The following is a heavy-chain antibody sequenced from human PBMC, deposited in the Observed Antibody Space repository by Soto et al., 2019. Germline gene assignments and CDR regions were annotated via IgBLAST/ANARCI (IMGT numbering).Heavy chain of an antibody. CDR2: FNPGPTRA. Sequence: ASVKVSCKASNDSLSSHFLNWVRQAPGEGLECMGIFNPGPTRASYSKEFQGRLTLTSDMPSRTVYMQLSNLRSDDTAVYYCSGACSRVSSGVAAYWGQGTLVPVSS. CDR3: SGACSRVSSGVAAY. CDR1: NDSLSSHF. V-gene: IGHV1-46*01. D-gene: IGHD3-10*01. J-gene: IGHJ4*02.